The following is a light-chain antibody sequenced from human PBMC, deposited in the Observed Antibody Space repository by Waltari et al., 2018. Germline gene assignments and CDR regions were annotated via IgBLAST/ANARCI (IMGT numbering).Light chain of an antibody. V-gene: IGKV3-20*01. Sequence: EIVLTQSPGTLSLSPGERATLSCRASQSGSRTLAWYQQKPGQAPKLLIYGESIRDTGIPDRFTGSGSGTDFILTISSLEPEDFAIYFCQHYVRLPATFGQGTKVEIK. CDR2: GES. CDR3: QHYVRLPAT. CDR1: QSGSRT. J-gene: IGKJ1*01.